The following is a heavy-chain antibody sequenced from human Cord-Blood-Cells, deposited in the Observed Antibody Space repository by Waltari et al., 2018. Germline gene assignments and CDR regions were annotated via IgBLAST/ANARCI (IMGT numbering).Heavy chain of an antibody. J-gene: IGHJ4*02. CDR3: ARDRGDIVGATTRFDY. V-gene: IGHV1-18*01. CDR2: ISAYNGST. D-gene: IGHD1-26*01. CDR1: GYTFTSSG. Sequence: QVQLVQSGAEVKKPGASVKVSCKASGYTFTSSGISWVRQAPGQGLEWMGWISAYNGSTNYAQKLQGRVTMTTDTATSTAYMGLRSLRSDDTAVYYCARDRGDIVGATTRFDYWGQGTLVTGSS.